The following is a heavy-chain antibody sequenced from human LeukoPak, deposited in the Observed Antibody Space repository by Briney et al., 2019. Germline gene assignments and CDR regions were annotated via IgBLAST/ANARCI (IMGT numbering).Heavy chain of an antibody. CDR3: ARDYLTYYYDSSGYYLDAFDI. Sequence: GGSLRLSCAASGFTFSSYEMNWVRQAPGKGLEWVSYISSSGSTIYYADSVKGRFTISRDNAKNSLYLQMHSLRAEDTAVYYCARDYLTYYYDSSGYYLDAFDIWGQGTMVTVSS. D-gene: IGHD3-22*01. CDR1: GFTFSSYE. J-gene: IGHJ3*02. CDR2: ISSSGSTI. V-gene: IGHV3-48*03.